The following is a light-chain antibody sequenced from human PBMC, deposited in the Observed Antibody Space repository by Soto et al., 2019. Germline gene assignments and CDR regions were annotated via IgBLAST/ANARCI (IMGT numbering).Light chain of an antibody. Sequence: EIVLTQSPGTLALSLGDGATLSCRASQTVNRNYLAWYLQKPGQPPRLLVYCVSNRAPGVPDRFSGGGSGTDFTLNIARLEPDDFGTYYCQQYIASPRTFGQGTRVDVK. V-gene: IGKV3-20*01. J-gene: IGKJ1*01. CDR3: QQYIASPRT. CDR2: CVS. CDR1: QTVNRNY.